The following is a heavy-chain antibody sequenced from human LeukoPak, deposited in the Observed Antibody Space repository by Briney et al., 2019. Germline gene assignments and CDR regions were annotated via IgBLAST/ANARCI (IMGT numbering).Heavy chain of an antibody. CDR1: GYTFTGYD. D-gene: IGHD3-22*01. Sequence: ASVKVSCKASGYTFTGYDMHWVRQAPGQGLEWMGWINPNSGGTNYAQKFQGRVTMTRDTSISTAYMELSRLRSDDTAVYYCARDSDPHYYDSSGYLDVWGKGTTVTVSS. CDR2: INPNSGGT. CDR3: ARDSDPHYYDSSGYLDV. J-gene: IGHJ6*04. V-gene: IGHV1-2*02.